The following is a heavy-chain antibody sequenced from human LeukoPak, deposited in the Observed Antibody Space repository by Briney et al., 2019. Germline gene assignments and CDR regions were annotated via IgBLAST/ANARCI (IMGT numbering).Heavy chain of an antibody. J-gene: IGHJ4*02. Sequence: GASVKVSCKVSGYTLTELSMHWVRQAPGKGLEWMGGFDPEDGETIYAQKFQGRVTMTEDTSTDTAYMELSSLRSEDTAVYYCATVRDYYGSGSSEFDYWGQGTLVTVS. CDR3: ATVRDYYGSGSSEFDY. V-gene: IGHV1-24*01. CDR1: GYTLTELS. CDR2: FDPEDGET. D-gene: IGHD3-10*01.